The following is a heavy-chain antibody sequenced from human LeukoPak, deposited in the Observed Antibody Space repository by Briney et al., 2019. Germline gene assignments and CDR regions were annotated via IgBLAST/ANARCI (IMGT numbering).Heavy chain of an antibody. CDR1: GDTFDTYT. J-gene: IGHJ3*02. CDR3: VRDKGLTGDTCAFDI. Sequence: GSSVKVSCKASGDTFDTYTISWVRQVPGQGREWMGGFIPTFNTAHYARKFQGRVTITMDASTTTDFMEMSSLRFEDTAVYYCVRDKGLTGDTCAFDIWGQGTMVTVSS. CDR2: FIPTFNTA. V-gene: IGHV1-69*05. D-gene: IGHD7-27*01.